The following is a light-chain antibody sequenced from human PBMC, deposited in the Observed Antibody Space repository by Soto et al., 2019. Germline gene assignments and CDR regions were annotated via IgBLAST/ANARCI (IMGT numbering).Light chain of an antibody. J-gene: IGKJ1*01. V-gene: IGKV1-27*01. CDR2: AAS. Sequence: DIQMTQSPYSLSASVGDRVTITCRASQGIGNYLAWYQQKPGKVPKLLIYAASTLQSGVPSRFSGSGSGTDFTLTISSLQPEDVATYYCQKYNSAPPSFGQGTKVDIK. CDR1: QGIGNY. CDR3: QKYNSAPPS.